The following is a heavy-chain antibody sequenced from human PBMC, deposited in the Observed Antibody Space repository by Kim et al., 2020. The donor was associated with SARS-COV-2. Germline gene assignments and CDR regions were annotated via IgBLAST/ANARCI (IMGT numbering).Heavy chain of an antibody. V-gene: IGHV1-2*02. J-gene: IGHJ3*02. Sequence: ASVKVSCKASGYTFTGYYMHWVRQAPGQGLEWMGWINPNSGGTNYAQKFQGRVTMTRDTSISTAYMELSRLRSDDTAVYYCARDFVFQNYYDSSGYWERAFDIWGQGTMVTVSS. CDR1: GYTFTGYY. D-gene: IGHD3-22*01. CDR2: INPNSGGT. CDR3: ARDFVFQNYYDSSGYWERAFDI.